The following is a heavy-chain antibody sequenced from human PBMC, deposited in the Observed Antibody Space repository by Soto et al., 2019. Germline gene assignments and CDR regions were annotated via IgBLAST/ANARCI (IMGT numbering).Heavy chain of an antibody. CDR1: GGTFSSYA. V-gene: IGHV1-69*06. CDR2: IIPIFGTA. J-gene: IGHJ4*02. D-gene: IGHD2-15*01. Sequence: SVKVSCKASGGTFSSYAISWVRQAPGQGLEWMGGIIPIFGTANYAQKFQGRVTITADKSTSTAYMELSSLRSEDTAVYYCARDHGGLYYFDYWGQGTLVTVSS. CDR3: ARDHGGLYYFDY.